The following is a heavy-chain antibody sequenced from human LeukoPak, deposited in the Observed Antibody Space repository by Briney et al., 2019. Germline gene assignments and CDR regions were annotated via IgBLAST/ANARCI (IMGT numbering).Heavy chain of an antibody. CDR3: ARSGGYDILTGYPPYYFDY. V-gene: IGHV3-30*04. CDR1: GFTFSSSA. J-gene: IGHJ4*02. Sequence: GGTLRLSCAASGFTFSSSALHWLRQAPGKGLEGVAVISYGGSNKYYADSVRGRFTISRANSKNTLYLQMNSPRAEDTAVYYCARSGGYDILTGYPPYYFDYWGQGTLVTVSS. CDR2: ISYGGSNK. D-gene: IGHD3-9*01.